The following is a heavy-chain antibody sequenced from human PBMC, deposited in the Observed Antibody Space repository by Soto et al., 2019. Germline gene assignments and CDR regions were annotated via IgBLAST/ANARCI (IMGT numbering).Heavy chain of an antibody. CDR3: ASSYSGYNLNYYYGMDV. CDR2: INAGNGNT. D-gene: IGHD5-12*01. J-gene: IGHJ6*02. V-gene: IGHV1-3*01. Sequence: GASLKVSCKASGYTFTSYTMHWVRQAPGQRLEWMGWINAGNGNTKYSQKFQSRVTITRDTSASTAYMELSSLRSEDTAVYYCASSYSGYNLNYYYGMDVWGQGTTVTVSS. CDR1: GYTFTSYT.